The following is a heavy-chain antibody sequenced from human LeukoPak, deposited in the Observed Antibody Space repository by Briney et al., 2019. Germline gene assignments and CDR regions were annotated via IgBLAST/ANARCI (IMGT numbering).Heavy chain of an antibody. CDR2: ISGSGTST. D-gene: IGHD3-22*01. J-gene: IGHJ4*02. V-gene: IGHV3-23*01. Sequence: PGGSLRLSCAASGFTFSSYAMSRVRQAPGKGLEWVSSISGSGTSTYYADSVKGRFTISRDNSKNTLFLQMNSLRAEDTAVYYCTKRPVVVITTPYFDYWGQGTLVTVSS. CDR3: TKRPVVVITTPYFDY. CDR1: GFTFSSYA.